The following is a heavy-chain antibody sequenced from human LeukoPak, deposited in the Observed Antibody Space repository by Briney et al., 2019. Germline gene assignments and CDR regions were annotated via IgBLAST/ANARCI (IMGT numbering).Heavy chain of an antibody. V-gene: IGHV4-59*01. Sequence: SETLSLTCTVSGGSISSYYWSWIRQPPGKGLEWIGYIYYSGSTNYNPSLKSRVTISVDTSKNQCSLKLSSVTAADTAVYYCARTRGYSGYAETYYLDYWGQGTLVTVSS. CDR1: GGSISSYY. CDR2: IYYSGST. D-gene: IGHD5-12*01. J-gene: IGHJ4*02. CDR3: ARTRGYSGYAETYYLDY.